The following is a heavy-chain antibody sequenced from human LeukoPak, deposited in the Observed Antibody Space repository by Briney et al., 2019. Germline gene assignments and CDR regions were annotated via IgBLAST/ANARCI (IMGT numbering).Heavy chain of an antibody. CDR3: ASRPTGVGFYFDY. Sequence: GESLKISCQGSGYSFTTYWIGWVRQMPGKGLEWVGIIFPGDSDTRYSPSFQGQVTISADKSISTAYLQWSSLKASDTAMYYCASRPTGVGFYFDYWGQGTLVTVSS. V-gene: IGHV5-51*01. D-gene: IGHD7-27*01. CDR2: IFPGDSDT. J-gene: IGHJ4*02. CDR1: GYSFTTYW.